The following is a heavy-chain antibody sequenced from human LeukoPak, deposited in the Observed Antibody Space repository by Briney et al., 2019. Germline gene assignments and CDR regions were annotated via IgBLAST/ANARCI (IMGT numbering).Heavy chain of an antibody. CDR1: GGSFSGYY. CDR2: INHSGST. J-gene: IGHJ4*02. V-gene: IGHV4-34*01. D-gene: IGHD3-22*01. Sequence: SETLSLTCAVYGGSFSGYYWSWIRQPPGKGPEWIGEINHSGSTNYNPSLKSRVTISVDTSKNQFSLKLSSVTAADTAVYYCASGYYDSSGYYYDYWGQGTLVTVSS. CDR3: ASGYYDSSGYYYDY.